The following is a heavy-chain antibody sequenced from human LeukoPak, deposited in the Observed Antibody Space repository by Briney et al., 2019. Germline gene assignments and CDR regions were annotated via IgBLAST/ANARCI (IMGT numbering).Heavy chain of an antibody. D-gene: IGHD1-7*01. V-gene: IGHV4-31*03. CDR3: ARVHNWNYYFDY. J-gene: IGHJ4*02. CDR1: GGSISSGGYY. CDR2: IYYSGST. Sequence: SETLSLTCTVSGGSISSGGYYWSWIRQHPGKGLEWIGYIYYSGSTYYNPSLKSRVTISVDTSKNQFSLKLSSVTAADTAVYYCARVHNWNYYFDYWGQGTLVTVSS.